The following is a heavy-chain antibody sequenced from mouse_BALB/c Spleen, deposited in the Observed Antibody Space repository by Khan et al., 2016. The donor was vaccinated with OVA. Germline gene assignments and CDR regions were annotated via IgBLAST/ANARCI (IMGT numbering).Heavy chain of an antibody. CDR3: ARISGSDFDY. Sequence: VQLKQPGPELVKPGASVKISCQASGYSFTGYFMHWVMQSHGKSLEWIGRINPHCDESYYSQKFVDKATLTVDESSSTAHMELRSLTSEDSAVFYCARISGSDFDYWGQGTTVTVSS. CDR1: GYSFTGYF. CDR2: INPHCDES. V-gene: IGHV1-20*01. D-gene: IGHD1-1*01. J-gene: IGHJ2*01.